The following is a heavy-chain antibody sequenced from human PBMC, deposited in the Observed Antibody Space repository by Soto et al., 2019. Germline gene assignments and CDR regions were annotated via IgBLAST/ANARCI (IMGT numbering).Heavy chain of an antibody. J-gene: IGHJ5*02. CDR3: ARGGNWFDP. V-gene: IGHV3-7*05. CDR2: IDQDGGEK. CDR1: GFTFSNYW. Sequence: EVQLVESGGGLVQPGGSLRLSCAASGFTFSNYWMAWVRQAPGKGLEWVANIDQDGGEKYYVDSVKGRFTISRDNAKNSLYLHMNSLRAEDTAVYYSARGGNWFDPWGQGTLVTVSS. D-gene: IGHD3-10*01.